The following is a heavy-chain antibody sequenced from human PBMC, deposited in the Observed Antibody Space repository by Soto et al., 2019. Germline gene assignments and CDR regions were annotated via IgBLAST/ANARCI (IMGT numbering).Heavy chain of an antibody. CDR2: INPSGGST. V-gene: IGHV1-46*01. CDR1: GYTFTSYY. Sequence: ASVKVSCKASGYTFTSYYMHWVRQAPGQGLEWMGIINPSGGSTSYAQKFQGRVTMTRDTSTSTVYMELSSLRSEDTAVYYCATRGITMVGGVYYCYGLEVWGKGSTVTVSS. D-gene: IGHD3-10*01. J-gene: IGHJ6*04. CDR3: ATRGITMVGGVYYCYGLEV.